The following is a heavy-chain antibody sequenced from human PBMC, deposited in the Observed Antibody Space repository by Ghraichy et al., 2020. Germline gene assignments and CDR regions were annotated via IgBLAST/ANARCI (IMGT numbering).Heavy chain of an antibody. V-gene: IGHV3-21*01. CDR3: ARDWKSPNMVRGVEGV. CDR2: IRSSDTYI. J-gene: IGHJ4*01. Sequence: GGSLRLSCTASGFTFSSYTMNWVRQAPGKGLEWVSFIRSSDTYIHSADSVKGRFTISRDNAKHSVYLQMNSLRVEDTAVYYCARDWKSPNMVRGVEGVWGRGTPVIVSS. D-gene: IGHD3-10*01. CDR1: GFTFSSYT.